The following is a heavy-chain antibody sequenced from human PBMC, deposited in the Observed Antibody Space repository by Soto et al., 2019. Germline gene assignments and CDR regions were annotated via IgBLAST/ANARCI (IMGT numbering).Heavy chain of an antibody. CDR1: GYTFTSYA. D-gene: IGHD2-8*01. V-gene: IGHV1-3*01. CDR3: ARVRPGYCTNGVCYFYYGMDV. J-gene: IGHJ6*02. CDR2: INAGNGNT. Sequence: GASVKVSCKASGYTFTSYAMHWVRQAPGQRLEWMGWINAGNGNTKYSQKFQGRVTITRDTSASTAYMELSSLRSEDAAVYYCARVRPGYCTNGVCYFYYGMDVWGQGTTVTV.